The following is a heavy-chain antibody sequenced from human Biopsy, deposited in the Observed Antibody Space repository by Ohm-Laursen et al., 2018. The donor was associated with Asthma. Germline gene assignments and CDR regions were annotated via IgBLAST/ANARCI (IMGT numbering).Heavy chain of an antibody. J-gene: IGHJ4*02. CDR1: GITFSTYG. V-gene: IGHV3-30*19. CDR3: AREGVAGTHIED. CDR2: ISYDGSSI. Sequence: SLRLSCSASGITFSTYGMHWVRQAPGKGLEWVAVISYDGSSIYYADSVKGRFTIPRDNSKNTLSLQMNSLTAEDTAVYYCAREGVAGTHIEDWGQGTLVTVSS. D-gene: IGHD6-19*01.